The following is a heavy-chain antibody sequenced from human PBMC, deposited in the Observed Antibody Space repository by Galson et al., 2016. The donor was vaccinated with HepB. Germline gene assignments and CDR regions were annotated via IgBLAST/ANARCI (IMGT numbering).Heavy chain of an antibody. CDR3: ARISRDWGFFDY. CDR1: GDSFTSGDYF. Sequence: TLSLTCSVSGDSFTSGDYFWSWMRQHPGKGLQWIGYIYYTGSTYYGPSLSSRMTISLDTSKNQFSLELNSVTAADTAVYFCARISRDWGFFDYWGHGTLVTVSS. J-gene: IGHJ4*01. CDR2: IYYTGST. V-gene: IGHV4-31*03. D-gene: IGHD3-16*01.